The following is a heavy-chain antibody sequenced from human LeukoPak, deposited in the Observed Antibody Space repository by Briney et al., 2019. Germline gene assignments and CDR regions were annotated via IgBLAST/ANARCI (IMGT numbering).Heavy chain of an antibody. CDR3: ARDLPTGTYRAYFDN. J-gene: IGHJ4*02. CDR2: ISSTGSDI. Sequence: GGSLRLSCAGSGFIFSNYEMNWVRQAPGKGLEWVSYISSTGSDIYYADSVKGRFTISRDSAKNSLYLQMNSLRAEDTAVYYCARDLPTGTYRAYFDNWGQGTLVTVSS. D-gene: IGHD1-26*01. CDR1: GFIFSNYE. V-gene: IGHV3-48*03.